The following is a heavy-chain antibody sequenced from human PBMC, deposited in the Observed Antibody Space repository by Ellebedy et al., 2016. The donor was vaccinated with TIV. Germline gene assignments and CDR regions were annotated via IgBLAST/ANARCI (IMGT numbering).Heavy chain of an antibody. CDR1: GFTFSGFS. J-gene: IGHJ4*02. CDR2: ISSSSSYI. D-gene: IGHD5-12*01. Sequence: GESLKISCAASGFTFSGFSMNWVRQAPGKGLEWASSISSSSSYINYADSVKDRFTISRDNAKNSLSLQMNSLRAEDTAVYYCARFRYDHGDYVAYWGQGTLVTVSS. V-gene: IGHV3-21*01. CDR3: ARFRYDHGDYVAY.